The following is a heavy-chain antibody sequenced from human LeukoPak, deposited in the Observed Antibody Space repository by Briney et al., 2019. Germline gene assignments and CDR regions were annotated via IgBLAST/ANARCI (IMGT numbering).Heavy chain of an antibody. CDR2: INPNSGGT. Sequence: ASVKVSCKASGYTFTGYYMHWVRQAPGQGLEWMGWINPNSGGTNYAQKFQGRVTMTRDTSISTAYMELSRLRSDDTAAYYCASDPDWNCGRLDPWGQGTLVTVSS. V-gene: IGHV1-2*02. CDR1: GYTFTGYY. CDR3: ASDPDWNCGRLDP. D-gene: IGHD1-7*01. J-gene: IGHJ5*02.